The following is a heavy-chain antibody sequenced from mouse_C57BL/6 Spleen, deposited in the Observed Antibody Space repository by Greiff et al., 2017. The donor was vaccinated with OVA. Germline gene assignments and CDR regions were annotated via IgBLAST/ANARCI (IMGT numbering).Heavy chain of an antibody. D-gene: IGHD2-3*01. V-gene: IGHV1-22*01. Sequence: EVQLQQSGPELVKPGASVKMSCKASGYTFTDYNMHWVKQSHGKSLEWIGYINPNNGGTSYNQKFKGKATLTVNKSSSTAYMELRSLTSEDSAVYYCASNGWLLPHYYAMDYWGQGTSVTVSS. CDR3: ASNGWLLPHYYAMDY. CDR2: INPNNGGT. CDR1: GYTFTDYN. J-gene: IGHJ4*01.